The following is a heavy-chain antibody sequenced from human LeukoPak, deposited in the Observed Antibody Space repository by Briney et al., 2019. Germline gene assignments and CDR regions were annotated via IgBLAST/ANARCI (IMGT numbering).Heavy chain of an antibody. CDR1: GGTFSSYA. D-gene: IGHD2-2*01. CDR3: ARDERYCSSTSCYHYYYYMDV. J-gene: IGHJ6*03. CDR2: IIPIFGTA. V-gene: IGHV1-69*05. Sequence: ASVKVSCKASGGTFSSYAISWVRQAPGQGLEWMGGIIPIFGTANYAQKFQGRVTITTDESTSTAYMELSSLRSEDTAAYYCARDERYCSSTSCYHYYYYMDVWGKGTTVTVSS.